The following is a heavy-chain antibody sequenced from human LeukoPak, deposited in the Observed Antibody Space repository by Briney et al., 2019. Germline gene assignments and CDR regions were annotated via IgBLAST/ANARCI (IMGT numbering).Heavy chain of an antibody. CDR1: GFTFSGFG. D-gene: IGHD3-16*02. V-gene: IGHV3-30*03. CDR3: GTEGGARGVDTVRYEY. CDR2: ISSDGSKR. Sequence: PGRSLRLSCAASGFTFSGFGVHWVRRAPGKGLQWVAAISSDGSKRFYADSVAGRFTVSRDNSKNTLYLQMSSLRPEDTAEYFCGTEGGARGVDTVRYEYWGQGTQVTVSS. J-gene: IGHJ1*01.